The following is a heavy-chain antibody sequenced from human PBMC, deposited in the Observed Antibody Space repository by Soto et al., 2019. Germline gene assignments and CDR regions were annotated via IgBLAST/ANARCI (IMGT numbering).Heavy chain of an antibody. Sequence: QVQLQQGGAGLLKPSETLSLTCAVYGGSFSGYYWSWIRQPPGKGLEWIGEINHSGSTNYNPSLKSRVTISVDTSKNQVSLKLSSVTAADTAVYYCARGDTRNYANFDYWGHGTLVTVSS. J-gene: IGHJ4*01. CDR2: INHSGST. CDR3: ARGDTRNYANFDY. CDR1: GGSFSGYY. D-gene: IGHD1-7*01. V-gene: IGHV4-34*01.